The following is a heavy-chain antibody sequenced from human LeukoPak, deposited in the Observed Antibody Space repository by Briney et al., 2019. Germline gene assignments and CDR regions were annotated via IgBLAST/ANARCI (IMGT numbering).Heavy chain of an antibody. Sequence: QSGGSLRLSCAASGFTVSSNYMSWVRQAPGKGLEWVSAISGSGGSTYYADSVKGRFTISRDNSKNTLYLQMNSLRAEDTAVYYCVGSYLPRSPHYFDYWGQGTLVTVSS. D-gene: IGHD1-26*01. CDR1: GFTVSSNY. CDR3: VGSYLPRSPHYFDY. V-gene: IGHV3-23*01. J-gene: IGHJ4*02. CDR2: ISGSGGST.